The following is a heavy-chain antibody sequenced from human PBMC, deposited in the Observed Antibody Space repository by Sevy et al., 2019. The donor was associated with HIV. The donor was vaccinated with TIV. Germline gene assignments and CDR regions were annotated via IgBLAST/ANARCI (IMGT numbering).Heavy chain of an antibody. J-gene: IGHJ6*02. V-gene: IGHV3-30-3*01. D-gene: IGHD3-10*01. CDR3: ARDRVLWFGELELRYYYYSGMDV. CDR1: GFTFSSYA. Sequence: GGSLRLSCAASGFTFSSYAMHWVRQAPGKGLEWVAVISYDGSNKYYADSVKGRFTISRANSKNTRYLQMNSLRAEDTAVYYCARDRVLWFGELELRYYYYSGMDVWGQGTTVTVSS. CDR2: ISYDGSNK.